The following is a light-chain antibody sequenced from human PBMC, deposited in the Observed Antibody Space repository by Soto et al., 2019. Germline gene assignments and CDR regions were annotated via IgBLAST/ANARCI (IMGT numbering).Light chain of an antibody. CDR3: QQRDKWPRT. Sequence: EIVLTQSPATLSLSPGERATLSCRASQSVSSYLAWYQHKPGQAPRLLIYGASNRATDIPARFSGRGSGTAFPLTISRLESGDSAVYYCQQRDKWPRTFGQGTKLEIK. J-gene: IGKJ2*01. CDR1: QSVSSY. CDR2: GAS. V-gene: IGKV3-11*01.